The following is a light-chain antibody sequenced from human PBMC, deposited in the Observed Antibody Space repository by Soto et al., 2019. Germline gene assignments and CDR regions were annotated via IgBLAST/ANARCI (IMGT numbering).Light chain of an antibody. CDR2: GAS. V-gene: IGKV3-20*01. CDR1: QSVSSSY. CDR3: QLFDDSLFT. J-gene: IGKJ3*01. Sequence: EIVLTQSPGTLSLSPGERATLSCRASQSVSSSYLAWYQQKPGQPPRLLIYGASSRATGIPDRFSGSGSGTDFTLTISRLEPDDFAVYYCQLFDDSLFTFGPGTKVDV.